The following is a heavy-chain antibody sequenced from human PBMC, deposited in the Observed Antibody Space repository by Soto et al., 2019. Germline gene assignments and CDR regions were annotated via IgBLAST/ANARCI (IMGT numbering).Heavy chain of an antibody. Sequence: GGSLRLSCAVSGFMFEDYAMHWVRQAPGKGLEWVSGINWNGINKGYADSVQGRFTISRDNAKKSLYLQMDYLRPEDTAFYFCAKDADRLGELWGYFQNWGQGTLVTV. D-gene: IGHD3-16*01. CDR1: GFMFEDYA. J-gene: IGHJ1*01. CDR2: INWNGINK. CDR3: AKDADRLGELWGYFQN. V-gene: IGHV3-9*01.